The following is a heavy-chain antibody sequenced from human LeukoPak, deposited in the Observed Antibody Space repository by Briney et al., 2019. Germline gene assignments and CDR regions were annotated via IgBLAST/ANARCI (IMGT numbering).Heavy chain of an antibody. CDR2: ISYDGSNK. V-gene: IGHV3-30*01. J-gene: IGHJ4*02. CDR1: GFTFSSYA. Sequence: PGRSLRLSCAASGFTFSSYAMHWVRQAPGKGLEWAAVISYDGSNKYYADSVKGRFTISRDNSKNTLYLQMNSLRAEDTAVYYCARDQNRGYFDWLYDFDYWGQGTLVTVSS. CDR3: ARDQNRGYFDWLYDFDY. D-gene: IGHD3-9*01.